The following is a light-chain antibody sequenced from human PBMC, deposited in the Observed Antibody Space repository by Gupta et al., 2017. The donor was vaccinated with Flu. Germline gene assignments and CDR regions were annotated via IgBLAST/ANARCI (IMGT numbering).Light chain of an antibody. CDR1: QGIRNE. J-gene: IGKJ1*01. CDR3: LQHHSSPWT. Sequence: PSSLSASVGDRVTITCRASQGIRNELSWYQQKPGKAPKRLIYAASTVQGGVPSRFSGSESATEFTLTISSLQPEDFATYYCLQHHSSPWTFGQGTKVDIK. CDR2: AAS. V-gene: IGKV1-17*01.